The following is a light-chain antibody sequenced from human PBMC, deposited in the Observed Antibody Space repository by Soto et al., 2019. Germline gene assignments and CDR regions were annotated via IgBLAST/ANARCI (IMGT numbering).Light chain of an antibody. J-gene: IGKJ5*01. CDR3: PQRTHWPSIT. CDR2: GAS. V-gene: IGKV3-11*02. CDR1: QSVSNY. Sequence: EIVLTQSPATLSLSPGETATLSCRASQSVSNYLAWYQHKPGQAPRLLIYGASNRATGVSARISGSGSGRDFSLTINSLEPEDSAVYYCPQRTHWPSITFGQGTRLEI.